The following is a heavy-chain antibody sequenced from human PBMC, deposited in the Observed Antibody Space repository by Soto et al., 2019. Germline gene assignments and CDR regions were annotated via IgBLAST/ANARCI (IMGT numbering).Heavy chain of an antibody. J-gene: IGHJ4*02. CDR1: GGSINSSSYY. D-gene: IGHD3-10*01. Sequence: QLQLQESGPGLVKPSETLSLTCTVSGGSINSSSYYRGWIRQSPGKGLEWIGSIYYSGSTDNNPSLKSRVTIAVDTSNNPSALKLSSVTAADTAVYYCAVTDYYGSGNYWVFDDWGQGTLVTVSS. CDR3: AVTDYYGSGNYWVFDD. CDR2: IYYSGST. V-gene: IGHV4-39*02.